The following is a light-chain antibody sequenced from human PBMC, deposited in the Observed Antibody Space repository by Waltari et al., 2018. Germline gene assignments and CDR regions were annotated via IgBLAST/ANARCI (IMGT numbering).Light chain of an antibody. V-gene: IGKV1-17*01. CDR2: AAS. J-gene: IGKJ2*02. Sequence: DIQLPQSPSSLSASVGDRVTITCRASQGVTNDLGWYQQKPGKAPKRLLFAASNLQSGAPARFSGSGSGTEFTHTSRSLQPDAFATYDCLQYNTYPRTFGRGTKLEI. CDR1: QGVTND. CDR3: LQYNTYPRT.